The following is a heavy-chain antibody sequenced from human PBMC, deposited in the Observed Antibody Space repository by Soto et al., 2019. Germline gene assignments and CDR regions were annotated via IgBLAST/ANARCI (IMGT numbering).Heavy chain of an antibody. CDR1: GFSLSRYG. D-gene: IGHD2-8*02. J-gene: IGHJ4*02. CDR2: LWSNGIKT. CDR3: ARDLHYWSLLIDH. V-gene: IGHV3-33*01. Sequence: GGSLRLSCTASGFSLSRYGLHWVRQAPGKGLEWVAGLWSNGIKTSYTDSVKGRFTISRDTSKSMLYLQMNSLGAEDTAVYYCARDLHYWSLLIDHWGQGTLVTAPQ.